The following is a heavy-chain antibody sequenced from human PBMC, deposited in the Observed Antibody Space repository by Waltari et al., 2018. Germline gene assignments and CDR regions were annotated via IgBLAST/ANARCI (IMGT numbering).Heavy chain of an antibody. V-gene: IGHV3-53*01. CDR2: IHIGGAT. Sequence: EVQLVESGGTLIQPAGSLRLSCAISGVALPANFFTWVRQSPGKGLEWVSIIHIGGATDYADSVGGRFTISRDSSKNTLYLQMNSLRVDDTAVYYCARQLGYSYALGSWGQGTLVTVSS. CDR3: ARQLGYSYALGS. CDR1: GVALPANF. J-gene: IGHJ5*02. D-gene: IGHD5-18*01.